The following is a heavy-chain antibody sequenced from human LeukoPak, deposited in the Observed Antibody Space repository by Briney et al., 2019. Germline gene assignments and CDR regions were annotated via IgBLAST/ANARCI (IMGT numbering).Heavy chain of an antibody. Sequence: GGSLRLSCAASGFTFSSYSMNWVRQAPGKGLEWVSYISSSSSSIYYADSVKGRFTISRDNAKNSLYLQMNSLRAEDAAVYYCARYLSSGWYMEGIGYWGQGTLVTVSS. CDR1: GFTFSSYS. CDR3: ARYLSSGWYMEGIGY. V-gene: IGHV3-21*01. D-gene: IGHD6-19*01. CDR2: ISSSSSSI. J-gene: IGHJ4*02.